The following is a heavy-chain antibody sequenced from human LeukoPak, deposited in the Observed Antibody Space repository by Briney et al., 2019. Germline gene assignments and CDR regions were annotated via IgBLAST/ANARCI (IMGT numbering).Heavy chain of an antibody. Sequence: SETLSLTCTVSGGSISSYYWGWNRQPPGKGLEWIGYIYYSGSTNYNPSLKSRVTISVDTSKNQFSLKLSSVTAADTAVYYCARSDIGKERNFDWLLPFDPWGQGTLVTVSS. J-gene: IGHJ5*02. CDR2: IYYSGST. D-gene: IGHD3-9*01. CDR1: GGSISSYY. V-gene: IGHV4-59*08. CDR3: ARSDIGKERNFDWLLPFDP.